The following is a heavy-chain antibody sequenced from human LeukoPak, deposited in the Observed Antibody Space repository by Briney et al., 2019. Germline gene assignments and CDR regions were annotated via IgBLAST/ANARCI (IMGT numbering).Heavy chain of an antibody. V-gene: IGHV3-30*18. Sequence: GGSLRLSCAASGFTFSSSGMHWVRQAPGKGLEWVAVISCDGINKYYADSVKGRFTISRDNSKNTLYLQMSSLRAEDTAVYYCVKDRVSSCWFSYYYYYGMDVWGQGTTVTVSS. D-gene: IGHD6-13*01. J-gene: IGHJ6*02. CDR1: GFTFSSSG. CDR3: VKDRVSSCWFSYYYYYGMDV. CDR2: ISCDGINK.